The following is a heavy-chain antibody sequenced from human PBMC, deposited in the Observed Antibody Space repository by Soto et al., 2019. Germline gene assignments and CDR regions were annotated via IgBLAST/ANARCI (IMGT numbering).Heavy chain of an antibody. CDR1: GDTLSSPA. CDR2: IISGSGKA. CDR3: AGGRYATLLRFAI. Sequence: QMQLVQSGAEVKKPGSSVTVSCKASGDTLSSPAVSWVRQAPGQGLEWMGGIISGSGKARYAQKFQGRVTMTTDYSTSSSFMEVSSLRPEDAAVSYSAGGRYATLLRFAIWGEGTMVIVS. V-gene: IGHV1-69*01. D-gene: IGHD1-1*01. J-gene: IGHJ3*02.